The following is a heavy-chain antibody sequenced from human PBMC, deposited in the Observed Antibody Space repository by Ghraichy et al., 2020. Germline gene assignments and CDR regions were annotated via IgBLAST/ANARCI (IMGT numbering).Heavy chain of an antibody. CDR1: GGSIREYY. Sequence: SETLSLTCTVSGGSIREYYWSWIRQAPGKGLEWVGYIYQSGTTHYNLSLKSRVTISIDTSKNQFSLKLRSVTAADAAVYFCARDDSIGAGPFDVWGQGTLFTV. D-gene: IGHD2/OR15-2a*01. V-gene: IGHV4-59*01. J-gene: IGHJ4*02. CDR3: ARDDSIGAGPFDV. CDR2: IYQSGTT.